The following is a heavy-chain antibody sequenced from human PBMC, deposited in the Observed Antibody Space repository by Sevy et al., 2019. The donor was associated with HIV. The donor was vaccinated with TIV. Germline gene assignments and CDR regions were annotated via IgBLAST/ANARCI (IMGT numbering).Heavy chain of an antibody. Sequence: GGSLRLSCAASGFTFSSYSMNWVRQAPGKGLEWVSSISGISNYIYYANLVKGRFTISRENAKSSLYLQMNSLRAEDTAVYYCAGTGCSITGCLTADAFDIWGQGTLVTVSS. CDR2: ISGISNYI. D-gene: IGHD2-2*01. J-gene: IGHJ3*02. CDR1: GFTFSSYS. CDR3: AGTGCSITGCLTADAFDI. V-gene: IGHV3-21*06.